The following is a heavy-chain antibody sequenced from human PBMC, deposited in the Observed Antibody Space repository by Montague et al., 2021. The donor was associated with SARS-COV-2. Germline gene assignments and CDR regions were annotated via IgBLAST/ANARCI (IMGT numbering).Heavy chain of an antibody. CDR2: IYHTGXT. Sequence: SETLSLTCTVSGGSISSSNYYYWAWIRQPPGKGLEWIGTIYHTGXTYYNPSLKSRVTISVDTSKNQFSLKVSSVTATDTAVYYCARRKSNAGSSNYCFDYWGQGTLVTVSS. D-gene: IGHD3-10*01. J-gene: IGHJ4*02. CDR3: ARRKSNAGSSNYCFDY. V-gene: IGHV4-39*01. CDR1: GGSISSSNYY.